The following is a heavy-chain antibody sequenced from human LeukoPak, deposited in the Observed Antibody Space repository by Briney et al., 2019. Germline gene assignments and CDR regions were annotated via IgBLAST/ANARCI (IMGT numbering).Heavy chain of an antibody. V-gene: IGHV3-7*01. CDR1: GFTFSSSW. CDR3: ASGKSTMVRGANPLDY. D-gene: IGHD3-10*01. J-gene: IGHJ4*02. CDR2: IKQDGSEK. Sequence: TGGSLRLSCAASGFTFSSSWMTWVRQAPGKGLEWVANIKQDGSEKYYVDSVKGRFTISRDNAKNSLYLQMNSLRAEDTAVYYCASGKSTMVRGANPLDYWGQGTLVTVSS.